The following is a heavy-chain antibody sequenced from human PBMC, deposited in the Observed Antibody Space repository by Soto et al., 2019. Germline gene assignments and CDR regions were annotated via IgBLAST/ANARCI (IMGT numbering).Heavy chain of an antibody. Sequence: GGSLRLSCAASGFTFSSYAMHWVRQAPGKGLEWVAVISYDGSNKYYADSVKGRFTISRDNSKNTLYLQMNSLRAEDTAVYYCARDINGGSVAGNNWFDPWGQGTLVTVSS. V-gene: IGHV3-30-3*01. CDR1: GFTFSSYA. CDR2: ISYDGSNK. CDR3: ARDINGGSVAGNNWFDP. J-gene: IGHJ5*02. D-gene: IGHD6-19*01.